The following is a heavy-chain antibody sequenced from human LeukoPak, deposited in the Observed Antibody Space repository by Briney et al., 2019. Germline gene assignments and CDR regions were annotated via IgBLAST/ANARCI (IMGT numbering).Heavy chain of an antibody. D-gene: IGHD1-26*01. CDR2: MNPNSGNT. J-gene: IGHJ4*02. Sequence: ASVTVSCKASGSTFTSYDINWVRQATGQGLEWMGWMNPNSGNTGYAQRFQGRVTMTRSTSTSTAYLELSSLRSEDTAVYYCARGHTVSSGSYVYWGQGTLVTVSS. CDR3: ARGHTVSSGSYVY. V-gene: IGHV1-8*01. CDR1: GSTFTSYD.